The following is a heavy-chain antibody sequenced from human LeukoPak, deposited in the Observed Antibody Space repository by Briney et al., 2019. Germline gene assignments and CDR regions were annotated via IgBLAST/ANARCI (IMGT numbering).Heavy chain of an antibody. CDR1: GFIVSSNY. J-gene: IGHJ4*02. CDR2: IYGSSRT. V-gene: IGHV3-53*01. D-gene: IGHD5-12*01. Sequence: GGSLRLSCAGSGFIVSSNYMSWVRQAAGKGLEWVSVIYGSSRTYYADSVKGRFTISRDNSKNTLYLQMNSLRAEDTAVYYCAKESRGYDWFLFDYWGQGTLVTVSS. CDR3: AKESRGYDWFLFDY.